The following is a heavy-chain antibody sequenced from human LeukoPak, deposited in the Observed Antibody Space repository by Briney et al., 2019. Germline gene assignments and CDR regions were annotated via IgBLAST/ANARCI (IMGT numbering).Heavy chain of an antibody. J-gene: IGHJ4*02. Sequence: SGGALRLSCADSRFTFSSYWMSWVRQAPGKGLEWVANIKQDASEKYYVESVKGRFTISRDNAKNSLDLQMNSLRAEDTAVYYCARGGGWYATFTCFDYWGQGTLVTVSS. D-gene: IGHD6-19*01. CDR1: RFTFSSYW. V-gene: IGHV3-7*01. CDR2: IKQDASEK. CDR3: ARGGGWYATFTCFDY.